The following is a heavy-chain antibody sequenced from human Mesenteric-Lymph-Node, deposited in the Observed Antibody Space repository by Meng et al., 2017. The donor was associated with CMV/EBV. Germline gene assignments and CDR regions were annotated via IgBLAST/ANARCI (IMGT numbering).Heavy chain of an antibody. CDR3: AAGHYDILTGYYSLDY. D-gene: IGHD3-9*01. V-gene: IGHV3-21*01. J-gene: IGHJ4*02. CDR2: ISSSSSYI. Sequence: GESLKISCAASGFTFSSYSMNWVRQAPGKGLEWVSSISSSSSYIYYADSVKGRFTISRDNAKNSLYLQMNSLRAEDTAVFYCAAGHYDILTGYYSLDYWGQGVLVTVSS. CDR1: GFTFSSYS.